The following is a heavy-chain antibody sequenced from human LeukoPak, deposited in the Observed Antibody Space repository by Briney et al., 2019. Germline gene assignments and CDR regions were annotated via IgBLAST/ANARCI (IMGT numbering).Heavy chain of an antibody. Sequence: GGSLRLSCAASGFPFNVQTMSWLRQAPGKGLDWVASMKEDGTEIHYVDSVKGRFTISRDNRKNSVYLQMNNLRAEHMAMYYCAKGGATRGRFENWGQGTLVTVSS. CDR1: GFPFNVQT. CDR2: MKEDGTEI. J-gene: IGHJ4*02. V-gene: IGHV3-7*01. D-gene: IGHD1-26*01. CDR3: AKGGATRGRFEN.